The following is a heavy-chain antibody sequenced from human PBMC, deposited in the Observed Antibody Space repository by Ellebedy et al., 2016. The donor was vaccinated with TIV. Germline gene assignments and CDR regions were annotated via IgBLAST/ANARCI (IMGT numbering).Heavy chain of an antibody. CDR2: LFYSGNT. CDR1: GDSISSYS. V-gene: IGHV4-59*01. Sequence: SETLSLTXTVSGDSISSYSWTWIRLPPGKGLEWIGYLFYSGNTNYNPSLKSRVTMSVDTSKNQFSLKLSSMTAADTAVYYCARFDYDVEGYYGLDVWGQGTTVTVSS. D-gene: IGHD3-16*01. J-gene: IGHJ6*02. CDR3: ARFDYDVEGYYGLDV.